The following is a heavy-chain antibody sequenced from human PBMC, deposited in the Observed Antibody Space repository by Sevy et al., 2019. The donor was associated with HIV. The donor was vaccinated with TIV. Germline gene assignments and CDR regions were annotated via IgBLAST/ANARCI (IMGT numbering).Heavy chain of an antibody. CDR2: ISYDGSNK. CDR3: ARDPEVGCSGGSCYSYLDY. Sequence: GGSLRLSCAASGFTFSSYAMHWVRQAPGKGLEWVAVISYDGSNKYYADSVKGRFTISRDNSKNTLYLQMNSLRAEDTAVYYCARDPEVGCSGGSCYSYLDYWGQGTLVTVSS. V-gene: IGHV3-30*04. J-gene: IGHJ4*02. D-gene: IGHD2-15*01. CDR1: GFTFSSYA.